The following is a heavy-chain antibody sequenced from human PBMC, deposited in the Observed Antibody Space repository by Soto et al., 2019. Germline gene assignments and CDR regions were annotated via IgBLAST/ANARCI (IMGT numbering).Heavy chain of an antibody. D-gene: IGHD3-16*01. V-gene: IGHV3-48*02. J-gene: IGHJ4*02. CDR3: VGGGGDGRKAFDY. CDR1: GFTFISYN. Sequence: EVQLVESGGGLVQPGGSLRLSCTASGFTFISYNMEWVRQAPGRGLEWVASISGGSGFIYYADSLKGRFIISRDNAKNLVLLKMSSLRDEDTAVYYCVGGGGDGRKAFDYWGQGVLVTVSS. CDR2: ISGGSGFI.